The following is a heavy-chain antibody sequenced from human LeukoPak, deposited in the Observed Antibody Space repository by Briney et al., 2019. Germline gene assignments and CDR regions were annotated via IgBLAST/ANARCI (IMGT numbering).Heavy chain of an antibody. J-gene: IGHJ5*02. V-gene: IGHV5-51*01. D-gene: IGHD1-14*01. CDR2: IFPGDSDI. Sequence: GESLKISCAASGYNFNSYWIGWVRQMPGKGLEWMGIIFPGDSDITYSPSFEGQVTISADKSISTAYLQWRSLKASDTAIYYCARRLGNRNTENWFDPWGQGTLVTASS. CDR1: GYNFNSYW. CDR3: ARRLGNRNTENWFDP.